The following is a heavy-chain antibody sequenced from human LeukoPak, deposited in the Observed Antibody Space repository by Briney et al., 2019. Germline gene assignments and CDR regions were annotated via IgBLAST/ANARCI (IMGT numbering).Heavy chain of an antibody. CDR2: IYYSGST. J-gene: IGHJ6*03. V-gene: IGHV4-59*12. CDR1: GGSISSYY. Sequence: SETLSLTCTVSGGSISSYYWSWIRQPPGKGLEWIGYIYYSGSTNYNPSLKSRVTMSVDTSKNQFSLKLSSVTAADTAVYYCARDGGGSMAEWSPRYYYYYMDAWGKGTTVTVSS. CDR3: ARDGGGSMAEWSPRYYYYYMDA. D-gene: IGHD3-3*01.